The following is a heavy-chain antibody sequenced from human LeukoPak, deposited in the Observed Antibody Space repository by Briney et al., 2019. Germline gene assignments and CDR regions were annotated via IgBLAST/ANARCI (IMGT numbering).Heavy chain of an antibody. V-gene: IGHV3-7*01. CDR3: ARGHIGMDV. CDR1: GFTFSNYW. CDR2: IKQDGSEK. Sequence: GGSLRLSCAASGFTFSNYWMTWVRQAPGKGLEWVANIKQDGSEKNYVDSVKGRFTISRDNAKNSLDLQMNRLRAEDTAVYYCARGHIGMDVWGKGTTVTVSS. J-gene: IGHJ6*04. D-gene: IGHD5-12*01.